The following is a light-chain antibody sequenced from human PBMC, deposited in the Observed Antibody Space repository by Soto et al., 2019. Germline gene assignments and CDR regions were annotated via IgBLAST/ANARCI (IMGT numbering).Light chain of an antibody. CDR1: QSVSTY. J-gene: IGKJ5*01. CDR2: DAS. V-gene: IGKV3-11*01. Sequence: ESVLTQSPATLSLSPGETATLSCRASQSVSTYLAWYQQKPGQAPRLLIYDASNRATGVPARFSGSGSGTDFTLTISSLEPEDFAVYYCQQRSNWPPITFGPGTRLEIK. CDR3: QQRSNWPPIT.